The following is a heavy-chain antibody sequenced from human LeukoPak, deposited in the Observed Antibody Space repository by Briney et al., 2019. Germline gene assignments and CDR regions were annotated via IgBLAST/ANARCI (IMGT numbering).Heavy chain of an antibody. CDR2: IKSKIDGGTT. CDR3: ATPPHAVRGAS. V-gene: IGHV3-15*01. D-gene: IGHD3-10*01. Sequence: PGWSLRLSCAASASGFTFSSAWMSWVRQAPGKGLEWVGRIKSKIDGGTTDYAAPVIGRFTISRDDSKNTLHLQMDSLKTEDTGVYYCATPPHAVRGASWGQGTLVTVSS. CDR1: GFTFSSAW. J-gene: IGHJ5*02.